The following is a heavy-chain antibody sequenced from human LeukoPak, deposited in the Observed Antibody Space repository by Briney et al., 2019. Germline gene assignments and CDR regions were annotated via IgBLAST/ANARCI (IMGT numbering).Heavy chain of an antibody. CDR1: GFAFSSYS. CDR3: AREASYDSSGYVY. J-gene: IGHJ4*02. CDR2: ISSSSSYI. V-gene: IGHV3-21*01. D-gene: IGHD3-22*01. Sequence: GGSLRLSCAASGFAFSSYSMNWVRQAPGKGLEWVSSISSSSSYIYYADSVKGRFTISRDNAKNSLYLQMNSLRAEDTAVYYCAREASYDSSGYVYWGQGTLVTVSS.